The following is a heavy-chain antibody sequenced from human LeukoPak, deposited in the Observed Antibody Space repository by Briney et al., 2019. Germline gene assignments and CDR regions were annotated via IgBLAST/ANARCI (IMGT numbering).Heavy chain of an antibody. J-gene: IGHJ5*02. Sequence: PGGSLRLSCAASGFTLSNYWMHWVRQAPGKGLVWVSRINSDGSRTTYADSVKGRFTISRDNAKITLYLQMNSLRAEDTAVYYCARDPHGYWWFDPWGQGTLVTVS. CDR2: INSDGSRT. CDR3: ARDPHGYWWFDP. V-gene: IGHV3-74*03. CDR1: GFTLSNYW. D-gene: IGHD5-18*01.